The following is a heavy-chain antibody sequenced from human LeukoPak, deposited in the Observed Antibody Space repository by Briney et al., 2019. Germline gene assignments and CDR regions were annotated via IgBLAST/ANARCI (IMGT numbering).Heavy chain of an antibody. CDR3: ARDRDSSGWNYFDY. Sequence: QSGGSLRLSCAASGFTFSSYAMSWVRQAPGKGLEWVSAISGSGGSTYYADSVKGRFTISRDNSKNTLYLQMNSLRAEDTAVYYCARDRDSSGWNYFDYWGQGTLVTVSS. J-gene: IGHJ4*02. D-gene: IGHD6-19*01. V-gene: IGHV3-23*01. CDR2: ISGSGGST. CDR1: GFTFSSYA.